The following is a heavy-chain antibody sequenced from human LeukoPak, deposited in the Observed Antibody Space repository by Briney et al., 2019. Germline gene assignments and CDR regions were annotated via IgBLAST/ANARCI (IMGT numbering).Heavy chain of an antibody. J-gene: IGHJ6*02. CDR1: GFTFSNYG. Sequence: GGSLRLSCAASGFTFSNYGMSWVRQAPGKGLEWVSVISGSGGSTYYADSVKGRFTISRDNAKNSLYLQMNSLRAEDTAVYYCARGSGSYSGGMDVWGQGTTVTVSS. CDR2: ISGSGGST. D-gene: IGHD3-10*01. CDR3: ARGSGSYSGGMDV. V-gene: IGHV3-23*01.